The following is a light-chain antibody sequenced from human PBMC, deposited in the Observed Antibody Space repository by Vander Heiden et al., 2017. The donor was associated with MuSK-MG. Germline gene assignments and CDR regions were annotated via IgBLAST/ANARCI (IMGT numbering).Light chain of an antibody. CDR1: QSISSY. J-gene: IGKJ3*01. CDR2: AAS. CDR3: QQSDSNPPGT. V-gene: IGKV1-39*01. Sequence: MQMIQHASSMSASVGDRVTLTCRASQSISSYLNWYQQKRGIAPKLLIYAASSWQCWVPLRSSRSRYRIYFTLTISRLQPKDFATYSCQQSDSNPPGTFGHGTKVDIK.